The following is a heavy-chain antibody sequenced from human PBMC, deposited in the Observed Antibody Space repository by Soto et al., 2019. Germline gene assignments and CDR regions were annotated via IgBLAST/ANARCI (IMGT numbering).Heavy chain of an antibody. CDR2: IYPGDSDR. Sequence: GESLKISCETSGYSFIRYWIGWVRQMPGKGLEWMGIIYPGDSDRRYSPSFQGQVTISVDKSINTAYLQWSSLKASDTAMYYCARRGYYDSSGQGVRLDYWGQGTLVTVSS. J-gene: IGHJ4*01. CDR3: ARRGYYDSSGQGVRLDY. CDR1: GYSFIRYW. D-gene: IGHD3-22*01. V-gene: IGHV5-51*01.